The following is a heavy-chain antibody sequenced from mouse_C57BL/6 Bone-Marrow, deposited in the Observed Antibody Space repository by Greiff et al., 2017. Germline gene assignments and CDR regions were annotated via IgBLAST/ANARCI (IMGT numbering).Heavy chain of an antibody. J-gene: IGHJ2*01. V-gene: IGHV1-26*01. D-gene: IGHD6-1*01. CDR1: GYTFTDYY. CDR3: ARRLRGDY. CDR2: INPNNGGT. Sequence: EVQLHQSGPEPVKPGASVKISCKASGYTFTDYYMNWVKQSHGNSLEWIGDINPNNGGTSYNQKFKGKATLTVDKSSSTAYMERRSLTSEDSAVYYCARRLRGDYWGQGTTLTVSA.